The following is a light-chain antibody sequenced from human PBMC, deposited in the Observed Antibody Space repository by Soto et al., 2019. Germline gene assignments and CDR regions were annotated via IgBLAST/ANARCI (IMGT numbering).Light chain of an antibody. CDR1: RSDIGSYVY. J-gene: IGLJ2*01. V-gene: IGLV2-8*01. CDR3: SIFAGGNSVI. CDR2: GVT. Sequence: QSALTQPPSASGSPGQSVAISCTGTRSDIGSYVYVSWYQQHPGKAPKLLIYGVTQRPSGVPDRFSGSKSGNTASLTVSGLQVEDEADYYCSIFAGGNSVIFGGGTKVTVL.